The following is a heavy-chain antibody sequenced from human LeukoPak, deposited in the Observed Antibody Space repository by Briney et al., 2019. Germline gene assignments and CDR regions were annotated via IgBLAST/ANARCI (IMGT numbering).Heavy chain of an antibody. CDR3: ARGGGIAARPTPYYFDY. CDR1: GGSISSYY. CDR2: INHSGST. V-gene: IGHV4-34*01. J-gene: IGHJ4*02. Sequence: PSETLSLTCTVSGGSISSYYWSWIRQPPGKGLEWIGEINHSGSTNYNPSLKSRVTISVDTSKNQFSLKLSSVTAADTAVYYCARGGGIAARPTPYYFDYWGQGTLVTVSS. D-gene: IGHD6-6*01.